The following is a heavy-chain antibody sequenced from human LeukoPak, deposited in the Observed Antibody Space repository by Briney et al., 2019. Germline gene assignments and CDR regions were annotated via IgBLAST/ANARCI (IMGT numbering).Heavy chain of an antibody. V-gene: IGHV5-51*01. CDR2: IYPGDSDT. J-gene: IGHJ5*02. Sequence: GESLKISCKGSGYSFTSYWIGWVRQMPGKGLEWMGIIYPGDSDTRYSPSFQGQVTISVDKSSSTAYLQWSSLKASDTAMYYCARLGYSYGDGKDWFDPWGQGTLVTVPS. CDR3: ARLGYSYGDGKDWFDP. D-gene: IGHD5-18*01. CDR1: GYSFTSYW.